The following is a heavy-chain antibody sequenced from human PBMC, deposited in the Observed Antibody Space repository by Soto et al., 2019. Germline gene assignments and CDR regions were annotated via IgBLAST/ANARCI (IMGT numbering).Heavy chain of an antibody. D-gene: IGHD6-13*01. CDR1: GFTSRSFT. J-gene: IGHJ5*02. CDR3: TRDASRDSSARGWFDP. CDR2: ISSNSAYI. Sequence: LRLSCAASGFTSRSFTMNWVRQAPGKGLEWVSTISSNSAYIYYTDALRGRFTISRDNAKNSLHLQMNSLRAEDTTVYYCTRDASRDSSARGWFDPWGPGTLVTVSS. V-gene: IGHV3-21*01.